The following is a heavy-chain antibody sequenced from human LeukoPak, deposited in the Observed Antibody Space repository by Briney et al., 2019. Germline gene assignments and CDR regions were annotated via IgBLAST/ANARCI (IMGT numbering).Heavy chain of an antibody. CDR3: AKSTYDSSGYHFDY. Sequence: GGSLRLSCAASGFTFSSYGMHWVRQAPGKGLEWVAVISYDGSNKYYADSVKGRFTISRDNSKNTLYLQMNSLRAEDTAVYYCAKSTYDSSGYHFDYWGQGTLVTVSS. CDR1: GFTFSSYG. CDR2: ISYDGSNK. J-gene: IGHJ4*02. D-gene: IGHD3-22*01. V-gene: IGHV3-30*18.